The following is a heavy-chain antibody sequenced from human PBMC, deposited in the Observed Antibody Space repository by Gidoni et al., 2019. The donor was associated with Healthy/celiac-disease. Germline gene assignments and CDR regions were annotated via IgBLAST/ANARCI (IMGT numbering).Heavy chain of an antibody. J-gene: IGHJ6*02. CDR2: INHSGST. V-gene: IGHV4-34*01. Sequence: QVQLQQWGAGLLKPSETLSLTRAVYGGSFSGYYWIWIRQPPGKGLEWIGEINHSGSTNYNPSPKSRVTISVDTSKNQFSLKLSSVTAADTAVYYCARGLMVQGVIITYYYYYYGMDVWGQGTTVTVSS. CDR3: ARGLMVQGVIITYYYYYYGMDV. CDR1: GGSFSGYY. D-gene: IGHD3-10*01.